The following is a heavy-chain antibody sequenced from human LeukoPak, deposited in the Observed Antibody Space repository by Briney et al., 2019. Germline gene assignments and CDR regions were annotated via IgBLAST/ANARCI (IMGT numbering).Heavy chain of an antibody. CDR2: IKQDGSEK. Sequence: GGSLRLSCAASGFTFSSYWMSWVRQAPGKGLEWVANIKQDGSEKYYVDSVKGRFTISRDNAKNSLYLQMNSLRAEDTAVYYCARDSYGYSPYYYYMDVWGKGTTVTVSS. CDR3: ARDSYGYSPYYYYMDV. J-gene: IGHJ6*03. CDR1: GFTFSSYW. D-gene: IGHD5-18*01. V-gene: IGHV3-7*01.